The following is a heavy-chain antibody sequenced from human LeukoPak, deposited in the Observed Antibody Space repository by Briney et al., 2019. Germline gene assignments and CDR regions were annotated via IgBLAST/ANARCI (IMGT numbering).Heavy chain of an antibody. Sequence: PGGSLRLSCAASGFTFSIYSMNWVRQAPGKGREWVSGISSSSSDIIYADSVKGRFTISRDNAKNSLYLQMISLRAEDTAVYYCVRNKGAVAGTAIFDYWGQGTLVTVSS. D-gene: IGHD6-19*01. J-gene: IGHJ4*02. V-gene: IGHV3-21*01. CDR3: VRNKGAVAGTAIFDY. CDR2: ISSSSSDI. CDR1: GFTFSIYS.